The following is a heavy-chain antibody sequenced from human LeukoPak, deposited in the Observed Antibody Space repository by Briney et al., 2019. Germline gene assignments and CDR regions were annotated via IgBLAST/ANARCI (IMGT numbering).Heavy chain of an antibody. CDR3: AKRSVSSYY. CDR2: ISGSGGST. CDR1: GFTFSSYG. Sequence: GGTPRLSCAASGFTFSSYGMSWVRQAPGKGLEWVSGISGSGGSTYYADSVKGRFTISRDNSKNTLYLQMNSLRAEDTAVYYCAKRSVSSYYWGQGTLVTVSS. J-gene: IGHJ4*02. V-gene: IGHV3-23*01. D-gene: IGHD1-26*01.